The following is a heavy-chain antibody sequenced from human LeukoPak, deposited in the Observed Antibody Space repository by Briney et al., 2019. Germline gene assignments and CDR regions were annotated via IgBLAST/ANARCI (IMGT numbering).Heavy chain of an antibody. CDR2: MNPNSGNT. Sequence: ASVKVSCKASGYTFTSYDINWVRQAPGQGLEWMGWMNPNSGNTGYAQKFQGRVTMTRNTSISTAYMELSSLRSEDTAVYYCARGGDIVVVVAATPVGMDVWGQGTTVTVSS. J-gene: IGHJ6*02. CDR3: ARGGDIVVVVAATPVGMDV. CDR1: GYTFTSYD. D-gene: IGHD2-15*01. V-gene: IGHV1-8*01.